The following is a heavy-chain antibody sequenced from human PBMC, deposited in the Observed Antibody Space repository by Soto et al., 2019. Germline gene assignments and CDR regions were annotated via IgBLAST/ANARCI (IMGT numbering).Heavy chain of an antibody. CDR2: TYSGGMN. CDR3: ARGSRRWDD. Sequence: PSETLSLTCTVCGGSISSFYCSWIRQPAWKGLEWIGRTYSGGMNNYNPSLKSRVTMSVDTSKNQFSLRLSSVTAADTAMYYCARGSRRWDDLGQRTLVAVCS. V-gene: IGHV4-4*07. J-gene: IGHJ4*02. D-gene: IGHD6-13*01. CDR1: GGSISSFY.